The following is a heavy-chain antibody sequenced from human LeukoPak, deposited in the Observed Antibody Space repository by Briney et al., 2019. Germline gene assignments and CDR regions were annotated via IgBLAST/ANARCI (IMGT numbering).Heavy chain of an antibody. CDR2: IIPIFGTA. V-gene: IGHV1-69*05. D-gene: IGHD6-6*01. CDR1: GGTFSSYA. J-gene: IGHJ4*02. CDR3: VGHIGARPSVDY. Sequence: SVKVSCKASGGTFSSYAISWVRQAPGQGLEWVGGIIPIFGTANYAQKFQGRVTITTDESTSTAYMELSSLRSEDTAVYYCVGHIGARPSVDYWGQGTLVTVSS.